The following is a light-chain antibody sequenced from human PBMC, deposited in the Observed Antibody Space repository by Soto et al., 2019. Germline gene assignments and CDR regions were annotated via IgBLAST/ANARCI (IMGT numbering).Light chain of an antibody. CDR1: SSNIGSNT. V-gene: IGLV1-44*01. CDR3: AEWDDSLNGV. Sequence: QYVLTQPPSASGTPGQRVTISCSGSSSNIGSNTVNWYQQLPGTAPKLLIYSNNQRPSGVPDRFSGSKSGTSASLAISGLQSEDEADYYCAEWDDSLNGVFGGGTKVTVL. J-gene: IGLJ2*01. CDR2: SNN.